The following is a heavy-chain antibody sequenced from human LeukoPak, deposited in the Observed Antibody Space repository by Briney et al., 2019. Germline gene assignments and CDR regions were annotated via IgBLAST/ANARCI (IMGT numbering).Heavy chain of an antibody. Sequence: GRSLRLSCAASGFTFNSYGMHWVSQAPGKGLEWVAVIWYDGSNKKYADFVKGRFTISRDNSKNTLYLQMNSLRAEDTAVYYCAKGLYCSSTSCYFENYYYYYMDVWGKGTTVTVSS. CDR1: GFTFNSYG. CDR2: IWYDGSNK. D-gene: IGHD2-2*01. V-gene: IGHV3-33*06. J-gene: IGHJ6*03. CDR3: AKGLYCSSTSCYFENYYYYYMDV.